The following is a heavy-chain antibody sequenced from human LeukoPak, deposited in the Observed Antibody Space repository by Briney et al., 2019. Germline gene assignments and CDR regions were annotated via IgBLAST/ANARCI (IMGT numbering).Heavy chain of an antibody. D-gene: IGHD6-19*01. Sequence: GGSLRLSCAASGFTFSDFWMAWVRQAPGKGLEWVAVISYDGGNKYYADSVKGRFTISRDNSKNTLYLQMNSLRAEDTAVYYCAKDRGITVALYYFDYWGQGTLVTVSS. J-gene: IGHJ4*02. CDR1: GFTFSDFW. V-gene: IGHV3-30*18. CDR3: AKDRGITVALYYFDY. CDR2: ISYDGGNK.